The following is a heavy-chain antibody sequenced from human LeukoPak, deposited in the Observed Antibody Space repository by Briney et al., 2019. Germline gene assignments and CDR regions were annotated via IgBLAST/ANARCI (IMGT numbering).Heavy chain of an antibody. D-gene: IGHD6-19*01. CDR3: ARDGYSSGWSDY. J-gene: IGHJ4*02. CDR2: IIPILGIA. CDR1: GGTFSSYA. V-gene: IGHV1-69*04. Sequence: SVKVSCKASGGTFSSYAISWVRQAPGQGLEWMGRIIPILGIANYAQKFQGRVTITADKSTSTAYMELSSLRSEDTAVYYCARDGYSSGWSDYWGQGTLVTVSS.